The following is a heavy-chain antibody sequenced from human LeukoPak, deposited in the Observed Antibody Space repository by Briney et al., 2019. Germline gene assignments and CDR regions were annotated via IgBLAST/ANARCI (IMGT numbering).Heavy chain of an antibody. CDR1: GGSISSGGYY. V-gene: IGHV4-31*03. Sequence: SETLSLTCTVSGGSISSGGYYWSWIRQHPGTGLEWIGYIYYSGSTYYNPSLKSRVTISVDTSKSQFSLKLSSVTAADTAVYYCARALVATHYYYYYGMDVWGQGTTVTVSS. CDR3: ARALVATHYYYYYGMDV. J-gene: IGHJ6*02. CDR2: IYYSGST. D-gene: IGHD5-12*01.